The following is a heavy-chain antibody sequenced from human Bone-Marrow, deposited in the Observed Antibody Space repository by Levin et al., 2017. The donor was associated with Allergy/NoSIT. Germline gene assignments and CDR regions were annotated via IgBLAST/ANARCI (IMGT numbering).Heavy chain of an antibody. CDR2: MNPNSGDT. V-gene: IGHV1-8*01. CDR3: ARVWGSVDY. Sequence: ASVKVSRKASGYPFTSYDINWVRQATGQGLEWMGWMNPNSGDTGYAQKFQGRVTMTRNAAISTAYMELNSLRSEDTAVYYCARVWGSVDYWGQGTLVTVSS. J-gene: IGHJ4*02. D-gene: IGHD3-16*01. CDR1: GYPFTSYD.